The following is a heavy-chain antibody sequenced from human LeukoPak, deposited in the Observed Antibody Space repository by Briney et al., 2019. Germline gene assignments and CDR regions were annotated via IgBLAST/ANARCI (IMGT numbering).Heavy chain of an antibody. CDR3: TRDPGYMDV. CDR2: IYYSGST. V-gene: IGHV4-59*01. Sequence: PSETLSLTCTVSGGSISSYYLSWIRQPPGKGLEWIGYIYYSGSTNYNPSLKSRVTISVDTSKNQFSLKLSSVTAADTAVYYCTRDPGYMDVWGKGTTVTVSS. CDR1: GGSISSYY. J-gene: IGHJ6*03. D-gene: IGHD3-10*01.